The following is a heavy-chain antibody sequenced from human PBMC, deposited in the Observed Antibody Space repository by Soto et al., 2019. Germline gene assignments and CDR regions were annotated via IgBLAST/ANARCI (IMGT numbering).Heavy chain of an antibody. V-gene: IGHV4-4*07. J-gene: IGHJ5*02. D-gene: IGHD1-26*01. CDR1: GGSVSSNY. Sequence: PSAPLSLTCTVSGGSVSSNYWSWIRQPAGKGLEWIGRIYTSGSTNYNPSLKSRVTMSVDTSKNQFSLKLSSVTAADTAVYYCARDGGSYPTEWFDPWGQGTLVTVSS. CDR3: ARDGGSYPTEWFDP. CDR2: IYTSGST.